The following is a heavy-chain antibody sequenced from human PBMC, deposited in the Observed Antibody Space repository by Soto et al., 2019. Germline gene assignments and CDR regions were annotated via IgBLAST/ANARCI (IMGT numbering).Heavy chain of an antibody. CDR3: ARGSSTEQWLARYYYYGKDV. Sequence: GGSLRLFCAASGFTVSSNYMSWVRQAPGKGLEWVSVIYSGGSTYYTDSVKGRFTISRDNSKNTLYLQMNSLRAEDTAVYYCARGSSTEQWLARYYYYGKDVCGQVTTVTVSS. D-gene: IGHD6-19*01. J-gene: IGHJ6*02. CDR1: GFTVSSNY. V-gene: IGHV3-53*01. CDR2: IYSGGST.